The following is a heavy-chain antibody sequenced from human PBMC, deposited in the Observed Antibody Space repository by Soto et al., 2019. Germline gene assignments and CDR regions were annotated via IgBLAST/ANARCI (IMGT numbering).Heavy chain of an antibody. Sequence: GGSLRLSCAASGFTFGTHGMSWVRQAPGKGLEWVSGISGSGGTTYYADSVKGRLTISRDNAKNSLYLQMNSLRAEDTALYYCARGRVVGAIPPFDYWGQGTLVTVSS. D-gene: IGHD1-26*01. CDR3: ARGRVVGAIPPFDY. J-gene: IGHJ4*02. CDR1: GFTFGTHG. V-gene: IGHV3-20*04. CDR2: ISGSGGTT.